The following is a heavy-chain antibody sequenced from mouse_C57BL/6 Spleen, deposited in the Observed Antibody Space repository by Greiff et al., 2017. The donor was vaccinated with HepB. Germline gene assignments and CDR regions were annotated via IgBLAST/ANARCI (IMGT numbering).Heavy chain of an antibody. J-gene: IGHJ2*02. CDR2: ISSGGSYT. CDR1: GFTFSSYG. D-gene: IGHD1-1*01. V-gene: IGHV5-6*01. CDR3: ARESSYYGTYYFDS. Sequence: EVQVVESGGDLVKPGGSLKLSCAASGFTFSSYGMSWVRQTPDKRLEWVATISSGGSYTYYPDSVKGRFTISRDNAKNNLYLQMSSLKSEDTAIYYCARESSYYGTYYFDSWGQGTSLTVSS.